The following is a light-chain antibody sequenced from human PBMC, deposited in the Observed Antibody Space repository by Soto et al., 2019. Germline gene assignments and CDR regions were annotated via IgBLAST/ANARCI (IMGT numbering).Light chain of an antibody. CDR2: GAS. J-gene: IGKJ1*01. CDR3: QQYGSSPWT. V-gene: IGKV3-20*01. CDR1: QSVSRSY. Sequence: EIVLTQSPGTLSLSPGERATLSCRASQSVSRSYLAWYQQKPGQAPRLLIYGASSRATGIPDRFVVSGSGTDFTLTISRLEPEDFAVYYCQQYGSSPWTFGHGTKVEIK.